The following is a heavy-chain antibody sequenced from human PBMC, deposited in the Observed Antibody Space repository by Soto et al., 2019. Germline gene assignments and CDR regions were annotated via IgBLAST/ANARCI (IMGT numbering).Heavy chain of an antibody. CDR1: GFTFSSYG. V-gene: IGHV3-30*18. CDR2: ISYDGSNK. CDR3: AKGTGTGYFDY. J-gene: IGHJ4*02. Sequence: PGGSLRLSCAASGFTFSSYGMHWVRQAPGKGLEWVAVISYDGSNKYYADSVKGRFTISRDNSKNTLYLQMNSLRAEDTAVYYCAKGTGTGYFDYWGQGTLVTVS. D-gene: IGHD2-8*02.